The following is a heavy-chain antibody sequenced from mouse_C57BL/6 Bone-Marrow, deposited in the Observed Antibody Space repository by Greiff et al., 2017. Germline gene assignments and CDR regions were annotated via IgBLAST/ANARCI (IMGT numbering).Heavy chain of an antibody. D-gene: IGHD2-3*01. CDR1: GFNIKDYY. CDR3: TTRDGYSYDN. CDR2: IDPEDGDT. J-gene: IGHJ2*01. Sequence: VQLQQSGAELVRPGASVKLSCTASGFNIKDYYMHWVKQRPEQGLEWIGRIDPEDGDTEYAPKFQGKATMTADTTSNTAYLQISSLTSEDTAVSYVTTRDGYSYDNGGQGATLAVSS. V-gene: IGHV14-1*01.